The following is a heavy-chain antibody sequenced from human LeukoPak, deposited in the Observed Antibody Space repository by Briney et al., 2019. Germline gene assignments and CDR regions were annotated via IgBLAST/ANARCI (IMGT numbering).Heavy chain of an antibody. V-gene: IGHV3-15*01. CDR3: TPDGVVQRSDY. D-gene: IGHD2-2*01. J-gene: IGHJ4*02. CDR2: IKSKTDGGTT. Sequence: GGSLSLSCAASGFTFSNAWMSWVRQAPGKGLEWVGRIKSKTDGGTTDYAAPVKGRFTISRDDSKNTLYLQMNSLKTEDTAVYYCTPDGVVQRSDYWGQGTLVTVSS. CDR1: GFTFSNAW.